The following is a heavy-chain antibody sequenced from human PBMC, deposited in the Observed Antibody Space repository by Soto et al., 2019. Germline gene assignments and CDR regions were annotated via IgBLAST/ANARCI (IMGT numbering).Heavy chain of an antibody. V-gene: IGHV4-59*01. D-gene: IGHD6-13*01. Sequence: QVQLQESGPGLVKPSETLSLTCTVSGGSISSYYWSWIRQPPGKGLEWIGYIYYSGSTNYNPSLKTRVTVSVHTSKNQFPLKLSSVTAADTAVYYCARGGAAAGTSHYYGMDVWGQGTTVTVS. CDR3: ARGGAAAGTSHYYGMDV. CDR2: IYYSGST. CDR1: GGSISSYY. J-gene: IGHJ6*02.